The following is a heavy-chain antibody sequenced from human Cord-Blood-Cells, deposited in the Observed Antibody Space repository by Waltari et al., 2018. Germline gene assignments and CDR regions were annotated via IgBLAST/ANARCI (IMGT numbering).Heavy chain of an antibody. D-gene: IGHD4-17*01. J-gene: IGHJ6*02. CDR3: ARGRALLTTPYYYGMDV. V-gene: IGHV4-34*01. Sequence: QVQLQQWGAGLLKPSETLSLTCTVHGGSFSGYSWSWIRQPPAKGLEWIGEIKHSGSTNYNPSLKSRVTISVDTSKNQFSLKLSSVTAADTAVYYCARGRALLTTPYYYGMDVWGQGTTVTVSS. CDR2: IKHSGST. CDR1: GGSFSGYS.